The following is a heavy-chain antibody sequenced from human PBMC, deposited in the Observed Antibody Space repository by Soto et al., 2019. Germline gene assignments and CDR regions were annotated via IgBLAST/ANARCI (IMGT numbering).Heavy chain of an antibody. J-gene: IGHJ4*02. CDR2: IYYSGFT. CDR3: ARSDNYVTFDH. CDR1: GGSISSGDYY. Sequence: QVQLQESGPGLVKPSQTLSLTCTVSGGSISSGDYYWSWIRQPPGKGLEWIGYIYYSGFTYYNPSLNSRITMSVDTSKNQFSLKLSSVIAADTAVYYCARSDNYVTFDHWGQGTLVTVSS. D-gene: IGHD4-4*01. V-gene: IGHV4-30-4*01.